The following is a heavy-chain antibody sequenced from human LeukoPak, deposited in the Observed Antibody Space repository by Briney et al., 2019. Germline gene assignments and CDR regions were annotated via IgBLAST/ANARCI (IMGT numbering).Heavy chain of an antibody. V-gene: IGHV3-66*01. CDR1: GFTVSSNY. Sequence: GGSLRLSCAASGFTVSSNYMSWVRQAPGKGLEWVSVIYRGGSTYYADSVKGRFTISRDNAKNSLYLQMNNLRAEDTAVYYCARAPGGYDWRAFGIWGQGTMVTVSS. D-gene: IGHD5-12*01. J-gene: IGHJ3*02. CDR3: ARAPGGYDWRAFGI. CDR2: IYRGGST.